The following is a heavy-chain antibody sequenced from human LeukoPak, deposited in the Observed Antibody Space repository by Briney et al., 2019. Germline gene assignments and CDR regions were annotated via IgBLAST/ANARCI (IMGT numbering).Heavy chain of an antibody. V-gene: IGHV3-23*01. J-gene: IGHJ4*02. CDR2: ISGSGGAT. CDR3: AKDRSSGGSCYNY. Sequence: GGSLRLSCAASGFTFSNYAMTWVRRAPGKGLEWVSGISGSGGATYYADSVKGRFTISRDNSENTVYLQMNSLRVEDTAIYYCAKDRSSGGSCYNYWGRGTQVTVSS. CDR1: GFTFSNYA. D-gene: IGHD2-15*01.